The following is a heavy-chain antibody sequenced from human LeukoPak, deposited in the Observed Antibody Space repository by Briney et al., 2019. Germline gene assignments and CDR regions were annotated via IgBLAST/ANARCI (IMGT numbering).Heavy chain of an antibody. CDR2: ITGSSGST. V-gene: IGHV3-23*01. CDR1: GFTFSSYS. CDR3: AKWEGYGDYPLGLNDY. Sequence: GGSLRLSCAASGFTFSSYSMNWVRQAPGKGLEWVSAITGSSGSTYYADSVKGRFTISRDNSMSTLFLQMISLRAEDTAVYYCAKWEGYGDYPLGLNDYWGQGTLVTVSS. D-gene: IGHD4-17*01. J-gene: IGHJ4*02.